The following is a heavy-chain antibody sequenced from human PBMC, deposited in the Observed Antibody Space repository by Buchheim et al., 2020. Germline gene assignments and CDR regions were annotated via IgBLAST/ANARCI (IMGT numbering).Heavy chain of an antibody. CDR3: ARDYYDSSGPRGPDY. CDR2: ISTGSSYI. D-gene: IGHD3-22*01. Sequence: EVQLVESGGGLVKPGGSLRLSCAASGFTFSTYRMNWVRQAPGKRLELVSSISTGSSYIDYADSVKGRFTISRDNAKNSLYLQMNSLTADDTAVYYCARDYYDSSGPRGPDYWGQGTL. CDR1: GFTFSTYR. J-gene: IGHJ4*02. V-gene: IGHV3-21*02.